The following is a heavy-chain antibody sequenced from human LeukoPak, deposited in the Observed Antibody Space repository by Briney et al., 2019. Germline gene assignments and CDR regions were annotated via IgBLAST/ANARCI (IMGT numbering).Heavy chain of an antibody. D-gene: IGHD2-8*02. CDR3: ARDNSVRDEAWCFNP. CDR1: GYTFTSNY. Sequence: ASVKVSCKAFGYTFTSNYMHWVRQAPGQGPEWMGVISPSGGSTTYAQKFQGRVTLTRDMSTSTDYLELSSLRSEDTAVYYCARDNSVRDEAWCFNPWGRGTLVTVSS. CDR2: ISPSGGST. J-gene: IGHJ5*02. V-gene: IGHV1-46*01.